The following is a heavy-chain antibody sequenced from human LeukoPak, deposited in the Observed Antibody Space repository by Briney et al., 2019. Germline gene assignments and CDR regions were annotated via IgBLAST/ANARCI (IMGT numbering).Heavy chain of an antibody. CDR3: ARFSSTWYFGN. D-gene: IGHD2-2*01. V-gene: IGHV3-74*03. CDR1: GFTFSTYW. J-gene: IGHJ4*02. CDR2: INGDGSTT. Sequence: GGSLRLSCTASGFTFSTYWINWVRQSPGKGLVWVALINGDGSTTTHADSVKGRFTISRDNAKNTAYLQMNSLRAEDTAVYYCARFSSTWYFGNWGQGTLVTVSS.